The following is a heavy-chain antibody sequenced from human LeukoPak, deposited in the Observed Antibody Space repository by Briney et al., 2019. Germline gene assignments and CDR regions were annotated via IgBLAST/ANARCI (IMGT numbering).Heavy chain of an antibody. Sequence: ASVKVSCNASGGTFSSYAISWVRQAPGQLLEWMGGIIPIFGTANYAQKFQGTLTITADEYTRTAYMELSRLRSEDTAVYYCARGDIVVVRAAPYQYYYYGMDVWGKGTTVTVSS. CDR2: IIPIFGTA. V-gene: IGHV1-69*01. CDR1: GGTFSSYA. J-gene: IGHJ6*04. D-gene: IGHD2-2*01. CDR3: ARGDIVVVRAAPYQYYYYGMDV.